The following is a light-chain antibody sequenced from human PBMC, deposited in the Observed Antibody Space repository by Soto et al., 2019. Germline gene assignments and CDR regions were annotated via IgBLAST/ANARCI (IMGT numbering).Light chain of an antibody. V-gene: IGLV2-11*01. CDR3: CSYAGSYDYV. CDR1: SSDVGAYNY. J-gene: IGLJ1*01. Sequence: QSVLTQPRSVSGSPGQSVTISCTGSSSDVGAYNYVSWYQHNTGKAPKLLIYDVNKRPSGVPDRFSGSKFGNTASLTISGLQADDEATFYCCSYAGSYDYVFGNGTKATVL. CDR2: DVN.